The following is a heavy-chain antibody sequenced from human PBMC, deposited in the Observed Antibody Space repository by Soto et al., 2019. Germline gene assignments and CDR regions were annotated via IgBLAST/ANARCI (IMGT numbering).Heavy chain of an antibody. D-gene: IGHD1-20*01. CDR3: ATYPRPYKWTDI. V-gene: IGHV1-69*06. CDR1: GGALTSYP. J-gene: IGHJ4*02. CDR2: IDPIVDTS. Sequence: QVRLEQSGAEVKKPWSSVRVSCQASGGALTSYPIHWVRQAPGQGLEWMGVIDPIVDTSNLAENFKTRLTLTADTSTKTVYMDLTSLRADDTAIYFCATYPRPYKWTDIWGRGTQLTVSS.